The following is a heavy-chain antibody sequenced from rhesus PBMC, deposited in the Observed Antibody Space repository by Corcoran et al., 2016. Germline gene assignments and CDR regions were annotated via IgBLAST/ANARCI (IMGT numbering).Heavy chain of an antibody. D-gene: IGHD6-31*01. J-gene: IGHJ4*01. Sequence: EVQLVESGGGLVQPGGSLRLSCAASGFTFSDHYMDWVRQVPGKGLEWVSSISSGSGSTTVYPDSVKGRFTISRDNAKNTVYLQMNSLRAEDTAVYYCARHSAAADFDYWGQGVLVTVSS. CDR2: ISSGSGSTT. V-gene: IGHV3-110*02. CDR3: ARHSAAADFDY. CDR1: GFTFSDHY.